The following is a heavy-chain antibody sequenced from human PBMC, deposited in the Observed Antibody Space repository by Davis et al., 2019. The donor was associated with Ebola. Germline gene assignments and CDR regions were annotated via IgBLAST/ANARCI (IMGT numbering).Heavy chain of an antibody. CDR2: INAGNGNT. CDR1: GYTFTSYA. Sequence: AASVKVSCKASGYTFTSYAIHWVRQAPGQRLEWMGWINAGNGNTKYSQKFQGRVTITRDTSAGTAYMELSSLRSEDTAVYYCAGSSTWYHSAEYWGQGTLVTVSS. J-gene: IGHJ4*02. V-gene: IGHV1-3*01. D-gene: IGHD6-13*01. CDR3: AGSSTWYHSAEY.